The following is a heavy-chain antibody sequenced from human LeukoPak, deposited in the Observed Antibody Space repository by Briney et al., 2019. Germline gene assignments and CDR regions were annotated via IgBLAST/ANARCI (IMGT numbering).Heavy chain of an antibody. CDR1: GGSMSSSSYY. CDR3: VRVRGYWLVRGYLDY. J-gene: IGHJ4*02. CDR2: IYYSGAN. D-gene: IGHD6-19*01. Sequence: PSETLSPTCTVSGGSMSSSSYYWGWIRQSPGKGLEWIGSIYYSGANHYNPSLKSRVTMSVDTSKNQFSVKLTSVTATDTAVYYCVRVRGYWLVRGYLDYWGQGTQVTVSS. V-gene: IGHV4-39*02.